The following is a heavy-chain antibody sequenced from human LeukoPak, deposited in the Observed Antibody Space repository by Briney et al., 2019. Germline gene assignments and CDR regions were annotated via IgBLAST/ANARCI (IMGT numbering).Heavy chain of an antibody. V-gene: IGHV3-7*01. D-gene: IGHD6-19*01. CDR2: IKEDGSEK. J-gene: IGHJ4*02. CDR1: GFTFNRDW. Sequence: GGSLRLSCAASGFTFNRDWTAWVRQAPGKGLEWVANIKEDGSEKNYVDSVKGRFTISRDNAENSVYLQMNDLRAEDTGVYYCATKEPSTSGWSYWGRGTLVTVSS. CDR3: ATKEPSTSGWSY.